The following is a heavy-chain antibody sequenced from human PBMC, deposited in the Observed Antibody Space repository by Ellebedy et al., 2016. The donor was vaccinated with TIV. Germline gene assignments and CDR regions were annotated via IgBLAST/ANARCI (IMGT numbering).Heavy chain of an antibody. CDR1: GFTFSSYA. D-gene: IGHD1-7*01. CDR3: TKWAPGSTGTGYFDL. J-gene: IGHJ2*01. CDR2: INGGGGST. V-gene: IGHV3-23*01. Sequence: GGSLRLXXAASGFTFSSYAMSWVRQAPGKGLEWVSAINGGGGSTYYADSVKGRFTISRDNSKNTLSLQLNSLRVEDTAVYYCTKWAPGSTGTGYFDLWGRGTLVTVSS.